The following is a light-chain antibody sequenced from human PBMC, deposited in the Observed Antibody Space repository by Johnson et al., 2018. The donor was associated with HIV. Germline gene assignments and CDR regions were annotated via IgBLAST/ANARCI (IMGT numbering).Light chain of an antibody. CDR1: SSNIGNNY. CDR2: ENN. J-gene: IGLJ1*01. V-gene: IGLV1-51*02. CDR3: GTLDSSLSAYV. Sequence: QSALTQPPSVSAAPGQKVTISCSGSSSNIGNNYVSWYQQLPGTAPKLLIYENNKRPSGIPDRFSGSKSGTSATLGITGLQTGDEADYYCGTLDSSLSAYVFGTGTKFTVL.